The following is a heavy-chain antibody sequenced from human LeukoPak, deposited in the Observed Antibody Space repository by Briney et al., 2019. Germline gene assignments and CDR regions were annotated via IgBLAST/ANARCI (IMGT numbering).Heavy chain of an antibody. CDR1: GFTFSSYS. D-gene: IGHD5-18*01. CDR3: ANGYSYGTAFDY. V-gene: IGHV3-21*01. Sequence: GSLRLSCVASGFTFSSYSMNWVRQAPGKGLEWVSSISSSSSYIYYADSVKGRFTISRDNAKNSLYLQMNSLRAEDTAVYYCANGYSYGTAFDYWGQGTLVTVSS. J-gene: IGHJ4*02. CDR2: ISSSSSYI.